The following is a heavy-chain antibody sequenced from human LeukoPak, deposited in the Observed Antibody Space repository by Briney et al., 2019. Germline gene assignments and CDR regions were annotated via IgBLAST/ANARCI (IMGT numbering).Heavy chain of an antibody. CDR3: ARWAAYTSDAFDI. V-gene: IGHV3-30*02. CDR2: IRYDGSNK. J-gene: IGHJ3*02. CDR1: GFTFSSYG. D-gene: IGHD3-16*01. Sequence: GGSLRLSCAASGFTFSSYGMHWVRQAPGKGLEWVAFIRYDGSNKYYADSVKGRFTISRDNSKNTLYLQMNSLRAEDTAVYYCARWAAYTSDAFDIWGQGTMVTVSS.